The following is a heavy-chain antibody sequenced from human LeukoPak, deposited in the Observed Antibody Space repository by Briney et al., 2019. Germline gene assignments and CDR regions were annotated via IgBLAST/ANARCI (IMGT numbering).Heavy chain of an antibody. D-gene: IGHD3-10*01. Sequence: ASVKVSFKASGYTFTVYYMHWVRQAPGQGLEWMGWINPNSGGTNYAQKVQGRVTMTRDTSISTAYMELSRLRSDDTAVYYCARVRTYYYGSGSYYNVRYFDYWGQGTLVTVSS. CDR1: GYTFTVYY. CDR3: ARVRTYYYGSGSYYNVRYFDY. V-gene: IGHV1-2*02. J-gene: IGHJ4*02. CDR2: INPNSGGT.